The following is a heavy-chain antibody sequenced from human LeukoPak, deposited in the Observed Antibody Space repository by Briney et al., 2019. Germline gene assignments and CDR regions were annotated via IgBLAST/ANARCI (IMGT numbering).Heavy chain of an antibody. CDR3: ARAYDFWSGYHSYYFDY. CDR2: IKQDGSEK. CDR1: GFTFSSYW. V-gene: IGHV3-7*01. Sequence: RGGSLRLSCAASGFTFSSYWMSWVRQAPGKRLEWVANIKQDGSEKYYVDSVKGRFTISRDNAKNSLYLQMNSLRAEDTAVYYCARAYDFWSGYHSYYFDYWGQGTLVTVSS. J-gene: IGHJ4*02. D-gene: IGHD3-3*01.